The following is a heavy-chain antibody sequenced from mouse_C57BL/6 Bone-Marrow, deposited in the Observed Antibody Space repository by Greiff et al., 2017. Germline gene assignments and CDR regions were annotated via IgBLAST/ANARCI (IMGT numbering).Heavy chain of an antibody. V-gene: IGHV5-9-1*02. CDR1: GFTFSSYA. CDR2: ISSGGDYI. D-gene: IGHD2-1*01. J-gene: IGHJ2*01. CDR3: TRDPLYGNQYYFDY. Sequence: EVQGVESGEGLVKPGGSLKLSCAASGFTFSSYAMSWVRQTPEKRLEWVAYISSGGDYIYYADTVKGRFTISRDNARNTLYLQMSSLKSEDTAMYYCTRDPLYGNQYYFDYWGQGTTLTVSS.